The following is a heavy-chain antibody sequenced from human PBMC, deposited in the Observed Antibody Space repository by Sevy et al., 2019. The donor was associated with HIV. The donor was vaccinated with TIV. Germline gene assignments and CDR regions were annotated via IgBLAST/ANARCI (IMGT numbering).Heavy chain of an antibody. CDR3: TEERGPLAGFWFDP. J-gene: IGHJ5*02. Sequence: GGSLRLSCAASGFTFSNAWMSWVRQAPGKGLEWVGRIKSKTDGGTTDYAAPVKGRFTISRDDSKNTLYLQMNSLKTEDTAVYYCTEERGPLAGFWFDPWGQGTLVTVSS. CDR1: GFTFSNAW. CDR2: IKSKTDGGTT. V-gene: IGHV3-15*01.